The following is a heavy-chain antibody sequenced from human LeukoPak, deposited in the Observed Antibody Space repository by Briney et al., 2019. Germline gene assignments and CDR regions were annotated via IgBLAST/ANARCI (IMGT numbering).Heavy chain of an antibody. CDR3: AKAYGGGSQAYYYYMDV. V-gene: IGHV3-23*01. CDR1: GFTFSSYG. D-gene: IGHD1-26*01. J-gene: IGHJ6*03. Sequence: GGSLRLSCAASGFTFSSYGMSWVRQAPGKGLEWVSGISTSGGRTYYADSVKGRFIISTDNSKNTLYLQMNSLRAEDTAVYYCAKAYGGGSQAYYYYMDVWGKGTTVTVSS. CDR2: ISTSGGRT.